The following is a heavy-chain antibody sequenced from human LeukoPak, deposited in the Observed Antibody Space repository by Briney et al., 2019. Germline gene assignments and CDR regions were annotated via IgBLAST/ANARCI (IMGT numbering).Heavy chain of an antibody. D-gene: IGHD1-1*01. CDR1: GFTFSSYS. V-gene: IGHV3-21*01. Sequence: PGGSLRLSCAASGFTFSSYSMNWVRQAPGKGLEWVSSISSSSSYIYYADSVKARFTISRDNAKNSLYLQMNSLRAEDTAVYYCARDDTTGTAYFDYWGQGTLVTVSS. CDR3: ARDDTTGTAYFDY. J-gene: IGHJ4*02. CDR2: ISSSSSYI.